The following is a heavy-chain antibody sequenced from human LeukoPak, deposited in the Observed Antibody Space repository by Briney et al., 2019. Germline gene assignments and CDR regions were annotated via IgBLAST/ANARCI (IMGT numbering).Heavy chain of an antibody. CDR2: ISGSGGST. J-gene: IGHJ6*02. Sequence: GGSLRLSCAASGFTFSSYAMSWVRQAPGKGLEWVSAISGSGGSTYYADSVKGRFTISRDNSKNTLYLQMNSLRAEDTAVYYCARVYGSGIDYYGMDVWGQGTTVTVSS. CDR1: GFTFSSYA. V-gene: IGHV3-23*01. D-gene: IGHD3-10*01. CDR3: ARVYGSGIDYYGMDV.